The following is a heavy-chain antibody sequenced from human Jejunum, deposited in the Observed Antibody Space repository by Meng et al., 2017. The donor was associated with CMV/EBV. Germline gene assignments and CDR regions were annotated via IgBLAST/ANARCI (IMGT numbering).Heavy chain of an antibody. V-gene: IGHV1-18*01. CDR3: ARVFGVAYFDS. Sequence: KASGYTFSTYGFTWVRRAPGQGLEWMGYISPYNDNANYAQKFQGRVTMTRDTSTNTAYMELRSLRADDTAVYYCARVFGVAYFDSWGQGTLVTVSS. CDR2: ISPYNDNA. J-gene: IGHJ4*02. D-gene: IGHD3-3*01. CDR1: GYTFSTYG.